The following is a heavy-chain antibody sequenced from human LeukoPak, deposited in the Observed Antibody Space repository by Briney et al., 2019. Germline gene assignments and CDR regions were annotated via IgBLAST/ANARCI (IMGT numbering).Heavy chain of an antibody. CDR3: ARDASYFQL. V-gene: IGHV3-23*01. CDR1: GFTFSSYA. CDR2: ISGSGGST. Sequence: GGSLRLSCAASGFTFSSYAMSWVRQAPGKGLEWVSAISGSGGSTHYADSLKGRFTISRDNSKNTLYLQMNSLSAEDTAVYYCARDASYFQLWGQGTLVTVSS. J-gene: IGHJ1*01.